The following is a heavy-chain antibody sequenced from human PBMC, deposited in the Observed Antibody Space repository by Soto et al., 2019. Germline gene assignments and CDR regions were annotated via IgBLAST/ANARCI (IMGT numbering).Heavy chain of an antibody. CDR2: ISYDGSNK. CDR1: GFTFSSYG. CDR3: AKGQDDYVWGSYRSDAFDI. Sequence: GGSLRLSCAASGFTFSSYGMHWVRQAPGKGLEWVAVISYDGSNKYYADSVKGRFTISRDNSKNTLYLQMNSLRAEDTAVYYCAKGQDDYVWGSYRSDAFDIWGQGTMVTVSS. D-gene: IGHD3-16*02. V-gene: IGHV3-30*18. J-gene: IGHJ3*02.